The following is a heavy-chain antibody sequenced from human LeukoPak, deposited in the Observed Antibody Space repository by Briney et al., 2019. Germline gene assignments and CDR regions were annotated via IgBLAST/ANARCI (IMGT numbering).Heavy chain of an antibody. D-gene: IGHD2-21*02. Sequence: TSETLSLTCTVSGGSISSYYWSWIRQPPGKGLEWIGYIYYSGSTNYNPSLKSRVTISVDTSKNQFSLKLSSVTAADTAVYYCARKMGFLAYCGGDCYSWWFDPWGQGTLVTVSS. CDR1: GGSISSYY. CDR3: ARKMGFLAYCGGDCYSWWFDP. V-gene: IGHV4-59*01. CDR2: IYYSGST. J-gene: IGHJ5*02.